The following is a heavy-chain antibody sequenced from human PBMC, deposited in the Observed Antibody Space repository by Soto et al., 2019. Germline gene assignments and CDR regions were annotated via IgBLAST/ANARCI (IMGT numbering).Heavy chain of an antibody. Sequence: PGDSLSLSCAASGFTFSDYAMSWFRQAPGKGLEWVSTISTSGGNTYYAEYVKDRFTISRDNSKNTMFLQMNSLRAEDTAVYYCAKERTGKVDYWGQGT. J-gene: IGHJ4*02. CDR1: GFTFSDYA. CDR3: AKERTGKVDY. V-gene: IGHV3-23*01. CDR2: ISTSGGNT.